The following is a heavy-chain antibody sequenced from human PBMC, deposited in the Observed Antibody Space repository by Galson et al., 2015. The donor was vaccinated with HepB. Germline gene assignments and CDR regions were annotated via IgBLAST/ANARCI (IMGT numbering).Heavy chain of an antibody. Sequence: SLRLSCAASGFKFSGSAMHWVRQASGKGLEWVGRIGSKANSYATAYAASVKGRFTISRDDSKNTAYLQMNNLKTEDTAVYYCTRHADLVMVRGVDYWGQGIPVTVSS. D-gene: IGHD3-10*01. CDR2: IGSKANSYAT. J-gene: IGHJ4*02. CDR1: GFKFSGSA. CDR3: TRHADLVMVRGVDY. V-gene: IGHV3-73*01.